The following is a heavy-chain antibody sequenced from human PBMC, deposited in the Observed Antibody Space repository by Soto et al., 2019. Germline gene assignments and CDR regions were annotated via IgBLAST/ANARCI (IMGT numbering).Heavy chain of an antibody. Sequence: PGGSLRLSCAVSGFIFSDFSMNWVRQAPGKGLEWVASIGSSGGYIFYADSVKGRFTISRDNAKKSLDLQTNSLRAEDTAVYYCAREKKHQSLGGRFGMDVWGQGTTVTVSS. CDR2: IGSSGGYI. D-gene: IGHD2-2*01. V-gene: IGHV3-21*01. J-gene: IGHJ6*02. CDR3: AREKKHQSLGGRFGMDV. CDR1: GFIFSDFS.